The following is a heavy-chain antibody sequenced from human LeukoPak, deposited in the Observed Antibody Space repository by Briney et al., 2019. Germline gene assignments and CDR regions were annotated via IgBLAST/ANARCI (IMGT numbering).Heavy chain of an antibody. CDR2: IFYSGST. D-gene: IGHD2-8*02. CDR1: GDSISTSSYY. Sequence: SETLSLTCTVSGDSISTSSYYWGWVRQPPGKGLEWIGTIFYSGSTYYNPSLKSRVTMSVDTSKNQFSLKLSSVTAADTALYYCASYTGPAAYFQHWGQGTLVTVSS. CDR3: ASYTGPAAYFQH. V-gene: IGHV4-39*07. J-gene: IGHJ1*01.